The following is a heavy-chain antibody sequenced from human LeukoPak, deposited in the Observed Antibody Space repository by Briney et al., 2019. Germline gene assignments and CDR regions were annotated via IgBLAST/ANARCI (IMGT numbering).Heavy chain of an antibody. CDR2: IYYSGST. J-gene: IGHJ4*02. Sequence: PSETLSLTCTVSGGSISSYYWGWIRQPPGKGLEWIGYIYYSGSTNYCPSLKSRVTISIGTSKNQFFLKLSSVTAADTAVYYCARGQGSNFDYWGQGTLVTVSS. V-gene: IGHV4-59*01. CDR3: ARGQGSNFDY. CDR1: GGSISSYY. D-gene: IGHD2-8*01.